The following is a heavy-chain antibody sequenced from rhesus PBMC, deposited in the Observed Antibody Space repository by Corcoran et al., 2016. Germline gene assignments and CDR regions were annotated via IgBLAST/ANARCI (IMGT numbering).Heavy chain of an antibody. CDR2: IDGSGGRK. J-gene: IGHJ4*01. CDR3: ARDQRGYSYSYYFDY. Sequence: QVQLQESGPGLVKPSATLSLPCAVSGYSIRSRFYWGCLRPPPGPGLEWIGSIDGSGGRKYLNPSIKSRVTLSVDTSKNQFSLKLSSVTAADTAVYYCARDQRGYSYSYYFDYWGQGVLVTVSS. CDR1: GYSIRSRFY. V-gene: IGHV4S14*01. D-gene: IGHD5-12*01.